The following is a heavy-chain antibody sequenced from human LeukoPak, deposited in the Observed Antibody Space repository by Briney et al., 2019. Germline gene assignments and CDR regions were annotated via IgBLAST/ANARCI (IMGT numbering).Heavy chain of an antibody. CDR2: IKSEGEGATT. CDR3: IAHFPYFYGFDV. Sequence: GGSLRLSCVSSGFTIGTAWMSWVRQAPGKGLGWLGHIKSEGEGATTDYAAPAKGRFAISRDDSKNMIYLQMSSLKIDDTAIYYCIAHFPYFYGFDVWGKGPRSPSPQ. CDR1: GFTIGTAW. V-gene: IGHV3-15*01. D-gene: IGHD3-3*02. J-gene: IGHJ6*04.